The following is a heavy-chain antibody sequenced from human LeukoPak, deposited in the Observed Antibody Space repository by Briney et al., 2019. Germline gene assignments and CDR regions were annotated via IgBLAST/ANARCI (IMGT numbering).Heavy chain of an antibody. CDR3: ARGNIRYFDWLFDY. CDR2: IYYSGST. Sequence: SETLSLTCTVSGGSISSSSYYWGWIRQPPGKGLEWIGSIYYSGSTYYNPSLKSRVTISVDTSKNQFSLKLSSVTAADTAVYYCARGNIRYFDWLFDYWGQGTLVTVFS. V-gene: IGHV4-39*01. CDR1: GGSISSSSYY. D-gene: IGHD3-9*01. J-gene: IGHJ4*02.